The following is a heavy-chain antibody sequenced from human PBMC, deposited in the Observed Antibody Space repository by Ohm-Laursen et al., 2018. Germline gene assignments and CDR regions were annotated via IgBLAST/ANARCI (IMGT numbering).Heavy chain of an antibody. Sequence: SDTLSLTCTVSGGSISSYYWSWIRQPPGKGLEWIGYIYYSGSTNYNPSLKSRVPISVDTSKNQFSLNLSSVTAADTAMYYCARKTDWNHYYFNYWGQGTLVTVSS. CDR1: GGSISSYY. CDR2: IYYSGST. CDR3: ARKTDWNHYYFNY. D-gene: IGHD1-1*01. J-gene: IGHJ4*02. V-gene: IGHV4-59*08.